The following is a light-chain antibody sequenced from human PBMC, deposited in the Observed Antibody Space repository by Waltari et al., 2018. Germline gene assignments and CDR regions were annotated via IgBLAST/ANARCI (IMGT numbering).Light chain of an antibody. J-gene: IGKJ1*01. CDR3: QMYVRLPVT. V-gene: IGKV3-20*01. Sequence: EIVLTQSPGTLSLSPGERATLSCRASQSVGRSLAWYQRKPGQAPRLLIYDTSNRATGIPERFSGSGSGTDFSLTISRLEPEDFALYYCQMYVRLPVTFGQGTKVEIK. CDR2: DTS. CDR1: QSVGRS.